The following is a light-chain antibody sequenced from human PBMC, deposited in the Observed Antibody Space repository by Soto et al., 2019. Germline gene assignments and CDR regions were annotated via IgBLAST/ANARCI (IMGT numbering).Light chain of an antibody. CDR1: QDIRNF. J-gene: IGKJ3*01. CDR3: QKYSSVPV. CDR2: AAS. V-gene: IGKV1-27*01. Sequence: DIQMTQSPTSLSASVGDRVTITCRASQDIRNFVAWYQQKPGKATKLLIYAASTLQSGVPSRFSGSGYGTDFTRTINSLQPEDVATYSCQKYSSVPVFGPWTKVEIK.